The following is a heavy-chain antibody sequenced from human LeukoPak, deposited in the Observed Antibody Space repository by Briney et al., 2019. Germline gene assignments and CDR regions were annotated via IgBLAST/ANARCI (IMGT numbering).Heavy chain of an antibody. D-gene: IGHD5-12*01. CDR2: ITSSSSYM. CDR3: AVATDYFDY. V-gene: IGHV3-21*01. CDR1: GFTFSTSN. J-gene: IGHJ4*02. Sequence: GGSLRLSCAASGFTFSTSNMNWVRQAPGKGLEWVSSITSSSSYMYYADSVKGRFTISRDNAKNSLYLQMNSLRAEDTAVYYCAVATDYFDYWGQGTLVTVSS.